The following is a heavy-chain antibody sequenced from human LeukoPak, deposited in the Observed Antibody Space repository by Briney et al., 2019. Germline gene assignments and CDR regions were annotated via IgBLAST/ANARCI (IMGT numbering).Heavy chain of an antibody. CDR2: INPNSGGT. Sequence: ASVKVSCKASGYTFTGYYMHWVRQAPGQGLEWMGWINPNSGGTNYAQKFQGRVTMTRDTSISTAYMELSRLRSDDTAVYDSARDHHYGSAFDYWGQGTLVTVSS. V-gene: IGHV1-2*02. J-gene: IGHJ4*02. D-gene: IGHD4-17*01. CDR1: GYTFTGYY. CDR3: ARDHHYGSAFDY.